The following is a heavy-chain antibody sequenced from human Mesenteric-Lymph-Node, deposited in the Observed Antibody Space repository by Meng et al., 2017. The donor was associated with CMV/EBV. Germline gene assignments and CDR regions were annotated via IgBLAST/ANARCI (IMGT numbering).Heavy chain of an antibody. D-gene: IGHD1-26*01. CDR2: IYYSGST. J-gene: IGHJ4*02. CDR3: ARAAIEGHFGY. CDR1: GGSVSSGSYY. Sequence: SETLSLTCTVSGGSVSSGSYYWSWIRQPPGKGLEWIGYIYYSGSTNYNPSLKSRVTISVDTSKNQFSLKLSSVTAADTAVYYCARAAIEGHFGYWGQGTLVTVSS. V-gene: IGHV4-61*01.